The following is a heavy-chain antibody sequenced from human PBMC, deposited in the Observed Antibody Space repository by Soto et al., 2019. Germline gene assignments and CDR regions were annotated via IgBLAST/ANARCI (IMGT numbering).Heavy chain of an antibody. CDR1: GYTFTSYD. D-gene: IGHD3-22*01. V-gene: IGHV1-8*01. J-gene: IGHJ6*02. Sequence: ASVKVSCKASGYTFTSYDINWVRQATGQGLEWMGWMNPNSGNTGYAQKFQGRVTMTRNTSISTAYMELSSLRSEDTAVYYCARMCLNYDSSGYQTPYYYYYGRAVGAQGTRVPVSS. CDR2: MNPNSGNT. CDR3: ARMCLNYDSSGYQTPYYYYYGRAV.